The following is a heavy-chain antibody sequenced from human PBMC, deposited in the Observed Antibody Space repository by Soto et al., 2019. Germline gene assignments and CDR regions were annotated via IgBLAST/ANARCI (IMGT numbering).Heavy chain of an antibody. CDR3: AKREAVAVNSPYYYGLDV. Sequence: GGSLRLSCAASGFTFSSYAMSWVRQAPGKGLEWVSAISGSGGSTYYADSVKGRFTISRDNSKNTLYLQMNSLRAEDTAVYYCAKREAVAVNSPYYYGLDVWGQGTTVTVSS. V-gene: IGHV3-23*01. CDR2: ISGSGGST. J-gene: IGHJ6*02. D-gene: IGHD6-19*01. CDR1: GFTFSSYA.